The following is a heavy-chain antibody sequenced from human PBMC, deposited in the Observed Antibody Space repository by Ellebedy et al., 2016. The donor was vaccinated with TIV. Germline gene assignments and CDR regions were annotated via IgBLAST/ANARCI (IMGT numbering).Heavy chain of an antibody. V-gene: IGHV4-39*01. CDR3: AGRLADAFDI. D-gene: IGHD1-26*01. Sequence: SETLSLTCTVSGGSISSSSYYWGWIRQPPGKGLEWIGSIYYSGSTYYNPSLKSRVTISVDTSKNQFSLKLSSVTAADTAVYYCAGRLADAFDIWGQGTMVTVSS. CDR1: GGSISSSSYY. J-gene: IGHJ3*02. CDR2: IYYSGST.